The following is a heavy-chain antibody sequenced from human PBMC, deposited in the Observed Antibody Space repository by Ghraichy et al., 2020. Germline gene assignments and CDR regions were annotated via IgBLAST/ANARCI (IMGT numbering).Heavy chain of an antibody. Sequence: GGSLRLSCVASGFTFSNAWMNWVRQAPGKGLEWVGRIKTKREGGTRDSAAYVSGGFTISRDDSINTLYLQMNSLKIEDTAVYYCTTRVVTTNDFWGQGTLVTVSS. V-gene: IGHV3-15*01. CDR3: TTRVVTTNDF. CDR1: GFTFSNAW. D-gene: IGHD4-17*01. CDR2: IKTKREGGTR. J-gene: IGHJ4*02.